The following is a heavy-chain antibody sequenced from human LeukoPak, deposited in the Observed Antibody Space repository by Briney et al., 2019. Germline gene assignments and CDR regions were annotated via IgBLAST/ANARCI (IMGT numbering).Heavy chain of an antibody. D-gene: IGHD2-15*01. CDR2: ISGSGGST. J-gene: IGHJ4*02. V-gene: IGHV3-23*01. CDR1: GFTFSSYA. Sequence: GGSLRLSCAASGFTFSSYAMSWVRQAPGKGLEWVSGISGSGGSTKYADSVKGRFTISRDNSKNILYLQMNSLRAEDTAVYYCAKDPTLDIVAVAVATTFDYWGQGTLVTVSS. CDR3: AKDPTLDIVAVAVATTFDY.